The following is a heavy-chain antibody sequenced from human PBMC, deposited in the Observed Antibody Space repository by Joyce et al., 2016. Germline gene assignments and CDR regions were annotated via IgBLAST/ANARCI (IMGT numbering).Heavy chain of an antibody. CDR2: INSGSSSI. CDR3: AVRAGTYSFDC. V-gene: IGHV3-48*04. J-gene: IGHJ4*02. Sequence: EVQLVESGGGLVQPGGSLRLSCVASGLTFSDYSMNWVRQARGKGLEGVSYINSGSSSIYYADSVKGRFTISRDNAKNSLYLQMNSLGAEDTAVYYCAVRAGTYSFDCWGQGTLVTVSS. D-gene: IGHD1-1*01. CDR1: GLTFSDYS.